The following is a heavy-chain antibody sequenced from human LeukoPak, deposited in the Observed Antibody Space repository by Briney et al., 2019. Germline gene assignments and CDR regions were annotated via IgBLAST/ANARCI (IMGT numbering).Heavy chain of an antibody. CDR3: ARRRYYDGSGYLE. Sequence: PSETLSLTCSVSGDSVSRSDSYWDWIRQPPGKGLEWIGTIYYSGRTYYSPSLKCRVTMSVDPSNNQFSLNLRSVTAADTALYYCARRRYYDGSGYLEWGQGTLLSVSS. V-gene: IGHV4-39*01. CDR1: GDSVSRSDSY. CDR2: IYYSGRT. J-gene: IGHJ1*01. D-gene: IGHD3-22*01.